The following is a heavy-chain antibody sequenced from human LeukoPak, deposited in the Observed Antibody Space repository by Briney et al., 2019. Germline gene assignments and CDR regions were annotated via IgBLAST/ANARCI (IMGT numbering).Heavy chain of an antibody. CDR2: ISYDGSNK. D-gene: IGHD1-26*01. V-gene: IGHV3-30-3*01. Sequence: PGGSLRLSCAASGFTFSSYAMSWARQAPGKGLEWVAVISYDGSNKYYADSVKGRFTISRDNSKNTLYLQMNSLRAEDTAVYYCARGSRGSYYFDYWGQGTLVTVSS. CDR1: GFTFSSYA. CDR3: ARGSRGSYYFDY. J-gene: IGHJ4*02.